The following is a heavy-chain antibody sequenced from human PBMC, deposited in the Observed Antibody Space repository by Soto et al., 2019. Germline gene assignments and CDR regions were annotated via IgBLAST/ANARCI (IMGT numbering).Heavy chain of an antibody. D-gene: IGHD2-15*01. CDR3: AKRRGAGGHFDY. Sequence: GGSLRLSCAASGFTFSTYAMGWVRQAPGKGLEWVSVVSSGGGTHYADSVKGRFTVSRDNSKTTLSLQMNSLRADDTAVYYCAKRRGAGGHFDYWGQGALVTDSS. CDR1: GFTFSTYA. CDR2: VSSGGGT. J-gene: IGHJ4*02. V-gene: IGHV3-23*01.